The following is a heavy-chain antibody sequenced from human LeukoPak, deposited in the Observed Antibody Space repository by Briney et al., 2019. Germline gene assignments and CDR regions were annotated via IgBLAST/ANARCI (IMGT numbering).Heavy chain of an antibody. V-gene: IGHV1-18*01. CDR1: GGTFTSYG. CDR2: ISAYNGNT. D-gene: IGHD3-10*01. CDR3: ARARDRGPDYMDV. J-gene: IGHJ6*03. Sequence: GASVKVSCKASGGTFTSYGISWVRQAPGQGLEWMGWISAYNGNTNYAQKLQGRVTMTTDTSTSTAYMELRSLRSDDTAAYYCARARDRGPDYMDVWGKGTTVTVSS.